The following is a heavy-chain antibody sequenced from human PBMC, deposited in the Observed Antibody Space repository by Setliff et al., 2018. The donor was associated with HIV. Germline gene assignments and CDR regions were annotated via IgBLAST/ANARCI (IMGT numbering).Heavy chain of an antibody. V-gene: IGHV4-59*08. CDR3: ARRRPPPSGLYSAYYMDV. D-gene: IGHD1-26*01. J-gene: IGHJ6*03. CDR1: GGSISSYY. CDR2: IYYSGTT. Sequence: PSETLSLTCTVSGGSISSYYWSWIRQPPGKGLEWIAYIYYSGTTSYNPSLKSRVTISVDTSKNQFSLKLSSVTAADAAVYYCARRRPPPSGLYSAYYMDVWGTGTTVTVSS.